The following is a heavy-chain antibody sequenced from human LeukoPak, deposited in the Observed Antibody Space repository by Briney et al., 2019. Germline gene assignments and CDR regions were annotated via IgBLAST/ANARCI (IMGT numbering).Heavy chain of an antibody. Sequence: ASVKVSCKASGYTFTSYDINWVRQATGQGLERMGWMNPNSGNTGYAQKFQGRVTMTRNTSISTAYMELSSLRSEDTAVYYCARAATIFGVVTLFDYWGQGTLVTVSS. CDR2: MNPNSGNT. J-gene: IGHJ4*02. CDR1: GYTFTSYD. V-gene: IGHV1-8*01. CDR3: ARAATIFGVVTLFDY. D-gene: IGHD3-3*01.